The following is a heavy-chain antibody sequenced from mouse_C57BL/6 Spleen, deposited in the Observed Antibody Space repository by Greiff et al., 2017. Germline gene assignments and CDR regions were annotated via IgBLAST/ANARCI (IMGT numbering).Heavy chain of an antibody. CDR1: GYTFTSYW. CDR3: ARVAYDYDVSLAY. CDR2: IHPNSGST. J-gene: IGHJ3*01. Sequence: VQLQQPGAELVKPGASVKLSCKASGYTFTSYWMHWVKQRPGQGLEWIGMIHPNSGSTNYNEKFKSKATLTVDTSSSTAYMQLSSLTSEDSAVYYRARVAYDYDVSLAYWGQGTLVTVSA. D-gene: IGHD2-4*01. V-gene: IGHV1-64*01.